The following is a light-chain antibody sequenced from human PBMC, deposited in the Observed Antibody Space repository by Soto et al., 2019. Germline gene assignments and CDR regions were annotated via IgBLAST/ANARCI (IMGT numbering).Light chain of an antibody. Sequence: QSALAQPPSVSGSPGQSVTISCTGASSDVGSYNRVSWYQQFPATAPKLLIYEVSNRPSGVPDRFSGSKSGNTASLTISGLQAEDEADYYCSSYTSSSTHVFGTGTKVT. CDR3: SSYTSSSTHV. V-gene: IGLV2-18*02. CDR1: SSDVGSYNR. CDR2: EVS. J-gene: IGLJ1*01.